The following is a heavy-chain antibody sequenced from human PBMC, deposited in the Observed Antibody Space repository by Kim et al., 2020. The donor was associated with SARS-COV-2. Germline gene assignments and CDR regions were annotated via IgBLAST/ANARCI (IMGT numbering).Heavy chain of an antibody. CDR3: ARAGVVTLGYDAFDI. D-gene: IGHD2-21*02. Sequence: DSVKGRFTISRDNAKNSLYLQMNSLRAEDTAVYYCARAGVVTLGYDAFDIWGQGTMVTVSS. V-gene: IGHV3-21*01. J-gene: IGHJ3*02.